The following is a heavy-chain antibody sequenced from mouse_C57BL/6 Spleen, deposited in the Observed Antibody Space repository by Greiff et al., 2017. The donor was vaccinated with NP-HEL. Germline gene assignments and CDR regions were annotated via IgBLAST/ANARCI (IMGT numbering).Heavy chain of an antibody. V-gene: IGHV14-4*01. CDR1: GFNIKDDY. Sequence: EVQLQQSGAELVRPGASVKLSCTASGFNIKDDYMHWVKQRPEQGLEWIGWIDPENGDTEYASKFQGKATITADTSSNTAYLQLSSLTSEDTAVYYCTTDYDYDDYAMDYWGQGTSVTVSS. CDR3: TTDYDYDDYAMDY. D-gene: IGHD2-4*01. CDR2: IDPENGDT. J-gene: IGHJ4*01.